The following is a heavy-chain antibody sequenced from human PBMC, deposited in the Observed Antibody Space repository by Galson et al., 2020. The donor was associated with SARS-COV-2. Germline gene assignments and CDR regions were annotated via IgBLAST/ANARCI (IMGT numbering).Heavy chain of an antibody. D-gene: IGHD6-6*01. CDR3: AREGKAGRSDH. CDR2: ISSSSTYV. CDR1: GFTFSDYY. V-gene: IGHV3-11*05. J-gene: IGHJ4*02. Sequence: GGSLRLSCVASGFTFSDYYISWVRQAPGKGLEWVSHISSSSTYVHYADSVKGRITTSRDNAKSSLYLQINSLRAEDTAVYYCAREGKAGRSDHWGQGTLVTVSS.